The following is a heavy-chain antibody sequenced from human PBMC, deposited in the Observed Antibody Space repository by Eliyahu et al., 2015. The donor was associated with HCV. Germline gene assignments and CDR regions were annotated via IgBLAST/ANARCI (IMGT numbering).Heavy chain of an antibody. CDR2: ISDDGSNV. D-gene: IGHD5-12*01. CDR3: ARAGGYDSLYFDN. J-gene: IGHJ4*02. CDR1: GFTFGGYP. Sequence: QVHLVESGGGVVQPGGSLRLSCAASGFTFGGYPVRWVRQAPGKGLGCVAAISDDGSNVYYANSVKGRFIVSRDNSRDTLYLEMNSLRRDDTATYYCARAGGYDSLYFDNWGRGTVVTVSS. V-gene: IGHV3-30-3*01.